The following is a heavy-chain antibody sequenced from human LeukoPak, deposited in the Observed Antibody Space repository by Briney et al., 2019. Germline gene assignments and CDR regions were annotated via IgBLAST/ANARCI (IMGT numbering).Heavy chain of an antibody. CDR3: ARNYYDSSGYYRFDY. V-gene: IGHV4-30-2*01. D-gene: IGHD3-22*01. Sequence: PSETLSLTCAVSGGSISSGGYSWSWIRQPPGKGLEWIGYIYHSGSTYYNPSLKSRVTISVDKSKNQFSLKLSSVTAADTAVYYCARNYYDSSGYYRFDYWGQGTLVTVSS. J-gene: IGHJ4*02. CDR2: IYHSGST. CDR1: GGSISSGGYS.